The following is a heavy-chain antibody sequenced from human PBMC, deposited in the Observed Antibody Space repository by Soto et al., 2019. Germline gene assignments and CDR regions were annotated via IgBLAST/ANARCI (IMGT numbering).Heavy chain of an antibody. Sequence: QVQLVQSGAEVKKPGSSVKVSCKSSGGTFSSYAISWVRQAPGQGLEWMGGIIPIFGTANYTQKFQGRVTITADESTTTAYMKLSSLRSEDTAVYYCARDTYSGSYYRTFDPWGQGTLVTVSS. D-gene: IGHD1-26*01. CDR1: GGTFSSYA. J-gene: IGHJ5*02. CDR3: ARDTYSGSYYRTFDP. V-gene: IGHV1-69*01. CDR2: IIPIFGTA.